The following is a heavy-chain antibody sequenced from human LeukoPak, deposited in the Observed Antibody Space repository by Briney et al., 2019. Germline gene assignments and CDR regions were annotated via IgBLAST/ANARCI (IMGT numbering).Heavy chain of an antibody. CDR1: GYNFTSYW. J-gene: IGHJ6*04. CDR3: ARDIVVVPAAMNYYYGMDV. D-gene: IGHD2-2*01. V-gene: IGHV5-10-1*01. Sequence: GESLRISCKGSGYNFTSYWISWVRQMPGKGLEWMGRIDPSDSYTNYSPSFQGHVTISADKSISTAYLQWSSLKASDTAMYYCARDIVVVPAAMNYYYGMDVWGKGTTVTVSS. CDR2: IDPSDSYT.